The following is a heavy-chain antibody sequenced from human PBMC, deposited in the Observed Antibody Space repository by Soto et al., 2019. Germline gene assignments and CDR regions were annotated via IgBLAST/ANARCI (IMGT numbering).Heavy chain of an antibody. CDR1: GYTFTSYG. CDR3: ARERYCSGGSCYIYWFDP. D-gene: IGHD2-15*01. V-gene: IGHV1-18*01. CDR2: ISAYNGNT. Sequence: QVQLVQSGAEVKKPGASVKVSCKASGYTFTSYGISWVRQAPGQGLEWMGWISAYNGNTNDAQKLQGRVTMTTNTSTSTAYMELRSLISDDTAVYYCARERYCSGGSCYIYWFDPWGQGTLVTVSS. J-gene: IGHJ5*02.